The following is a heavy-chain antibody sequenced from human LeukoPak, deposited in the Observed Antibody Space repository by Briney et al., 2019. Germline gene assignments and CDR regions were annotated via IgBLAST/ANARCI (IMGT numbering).Heavy chain of an antibody. V-gene: IGHV3-21*01. CDR3: ARGRTVVVVVAALYY. D-gene: IGHD2-15*01. CDR1: GFTFSKYG. CDR2: ISTSSSYI. J-gene: IGHJ4*02. Sequence: GGSLRLSCAASGFTFSKYGMNWVRQAPGKGLEWVSSISTSSSYIYYADSVKGRFTISRDNARNSLFLQMNSLRAEDTAVYFCARGRTVVVVVAALYYWGQGTLVTVSS.